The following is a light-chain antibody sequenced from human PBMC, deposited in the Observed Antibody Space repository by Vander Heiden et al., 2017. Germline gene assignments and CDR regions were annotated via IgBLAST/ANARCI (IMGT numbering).Light chain of an antibody. Sequence: SSRSLVHTDGNTYLSWLQQRPGQPPRLLIFKVSSRFSGVPDRFSGSGSGTDFRLKISRVEAEGVGVYYCMQATEFPTFGQGTRVEI. CDR1: RSLVHTDGNTY. J-gene: IGKJ1*01. CDR2: KVS. CDR3: MQATEFPT. V-gene: IGKV2-24*01.